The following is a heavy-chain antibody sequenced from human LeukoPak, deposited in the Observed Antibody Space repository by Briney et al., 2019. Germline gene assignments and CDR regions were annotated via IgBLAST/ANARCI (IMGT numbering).Heavy chain of an antibody. J-gene: IGHJ4*02. Sequence: GGSLRLSCAASGFTVSSNYMSWVRQAPGKGLEWVSGISWNSGSIGYADSVKGRFTISRDNAKNSLYLQMNSLRAEDTALYYCAKDIGHRYCSSTSCYAHSFDYWGQGTLVTVSS. D-gene: IGHD2-2*01. CDR2: ISWNSGSI. CDR1: GFTVSSNY. CDR3: AKDIGHRYCSSTSCYAHSFDY. V-gene: IGHV3-9*01.